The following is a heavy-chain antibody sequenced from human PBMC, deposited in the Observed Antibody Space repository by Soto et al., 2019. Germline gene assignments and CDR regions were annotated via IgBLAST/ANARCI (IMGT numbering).Heavy chain of an antibody. CDR2: ISYDGSNK. J-gene: IGHJ6*02. CDR1: GFTFSSYA. CDR3: ARDYGDCISTSCFRYYYGMDV. D-gene: IGHD2-2*01. Sequence: PGGSLRLSCAASGFTFSSYAMHWVRQAPGKGLEWVAVISYDGSNKYYADSVKGRFTISRDNSKNTLYLQMNSLRAEDTAVYYCARDYGDCISTSCFRYYYGMDVWGQGTTVTVSS. V-gene: IGHV3-30-3*01.